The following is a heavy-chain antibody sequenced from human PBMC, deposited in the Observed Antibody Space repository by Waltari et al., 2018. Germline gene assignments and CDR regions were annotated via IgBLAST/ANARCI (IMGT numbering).Heavy chain of an antibody. D-gene: IGHD6-13*01. CDR2: INHSGST. Sequence: QVSLQQWGAGLLMPSETLSLPCAVYGGSFSCYYWNRIRRPPGQGLEWIGEINHSGSTNYNPSLKSRVTISVDTSKNQCSLKLSSVTAADTAVYYCAKSIGAAAGFPNFDYWGQGTLVTVSS. CDR3: AKSIGAAAGFPNFDY. CDR1: GGSFSCYY. V-gene: IGHV4-34*01. J-gene: IGHJ4*02.